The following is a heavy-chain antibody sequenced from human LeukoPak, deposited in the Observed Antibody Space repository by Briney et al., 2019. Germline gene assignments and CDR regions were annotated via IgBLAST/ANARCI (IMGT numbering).Heavy chain of an antibody. V-gene: IGHV3-23*01. CDR3: AKDPAIVVVPAAEGGFDY. D-gene: IGHD2-2*01. CDR1: GFTISSYA. Sequence: PGGSLRLSCAASGFTISSYAMSWVRQAPGKGLEWVSAISGSGGSTYYADSVKGRFTISRDNSKNTLYLQLNSLRAEDTAVYYCAKDPAIVVVPAAEGGFDYWGQGTLVTVSS. CDR2: ISGSGGST. J-gene: IGHJ4*02.